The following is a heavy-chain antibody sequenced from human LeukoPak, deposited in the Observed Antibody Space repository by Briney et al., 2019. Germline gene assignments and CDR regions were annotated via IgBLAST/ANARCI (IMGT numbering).Heavy chain of an antibody. CDR3: AREDYNSDYIGRAFDM. CDR1: GGTFTNYY. CDR2: INPSGGGT. D-gene: IGHD3-22*01. V-gene: IGHV1-46*01. Sequence: ASVKVSCKASGGTFTNYYVHWVRQAPGQGLKWMGVINPSGGGTSYAQKFEGRVTMTRDMSTSTVYMELSRLRSEDTAVYYCAREDYNSDYIGRAFDMWGQGTMVTVSS. J-gene: IGHJ3*02.